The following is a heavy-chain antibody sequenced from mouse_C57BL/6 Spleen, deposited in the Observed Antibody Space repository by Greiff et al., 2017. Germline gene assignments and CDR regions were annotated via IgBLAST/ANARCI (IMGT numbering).Heavy chain of an antibody. J-gene: IGHJ1*03. CDR3: ARVDGYFDV. CDR2: IDPEDGET. V-gene: IGHV14-2*01. CDR1: GFNIKDYY. Sequence: VQLQQSGAELVKPGASVKLSCTASGFNIKDYYMPWVKQRTEQGLEWIGRIDPEDGETKSAPKFQGKATITAATSSNTAYLHLSSLTSEDTAFYCCARVDGYFDVWGTGTTVTVSS.